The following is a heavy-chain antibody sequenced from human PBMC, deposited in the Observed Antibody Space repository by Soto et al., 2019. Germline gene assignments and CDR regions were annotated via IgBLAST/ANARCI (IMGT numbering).Heavy chain of an antibody. J-gene: IGHJ2*01. CDR3: ASTKYDSSGYYYWYLGL. CDR2: IIPIFGTA. CDR1: EDTFRNYA. Sequence: QVELVQSGAEVKKPGSSVKVSCQASEDTFRNYAISWVRQAPGQGLEWMGGIIPIFGTANYAQKFQGRVTITADTSANTVYLELSSLRSEDTAAYYCASTKYDSSGYYYWYLGLWGRGTLVTVSS. V-gene: IGHV1-69*06. D-gene: IGHD3-22*01.